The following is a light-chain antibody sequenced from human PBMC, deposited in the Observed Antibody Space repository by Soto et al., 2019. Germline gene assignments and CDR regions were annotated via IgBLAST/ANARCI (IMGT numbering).Light chain of an antibody. V-gene: IGLV2-14*01. Sequence: QSVLTQPASVSGSPGQSITISCTGTSSDVGAYNYVSWYQQHPGKAPKLMIYEVSNRPSGVSDRFSGSKSGNTASLTISGLQAEDETDYYFSSYTSSSYVFGTGTKVTVL. CDR1: SSDVGAYNY. J-gene: IGLJ1*01. CDR3: SSYTSSSYV. CDR2: EVS.